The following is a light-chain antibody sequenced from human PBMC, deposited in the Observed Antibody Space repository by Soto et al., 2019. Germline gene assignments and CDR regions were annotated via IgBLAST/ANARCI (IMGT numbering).Light chain of an antibody. CDR3: QQYKSYFRT. CDR1: QSVSSN. CDR2: GAS. J-gene: IGKJ1*01. V-gene: IGKV3D-15*01. Sequence: DIVMTQSPATLSVSPGDRDTLSVRASQSVSSNLAWYQQKPGQAPRLLIYGASSRATGIPDRFSGSGSGTEFTLTTSSLLPDDFATYFCQQYKSYFRTFGQGPKLDI.